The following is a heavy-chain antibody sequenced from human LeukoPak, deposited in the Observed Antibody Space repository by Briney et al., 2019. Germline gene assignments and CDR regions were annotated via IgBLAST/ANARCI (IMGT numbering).Heavy chain of an antibody. Sequence: GESLRLSCAASGFTFSSYGMHWVRQAPGKGLEWVAVISYDGSNKYYADSVKGRFTISRDNSKNTLYLQMNSLRAEDTAVYYCAKDLRAAGIHVVGPSSIYYYYGMDVWGQGTTVTVSS. J-gene: IGHJ6*02. D-gene: IGHD6-13*01. CDR1: GFTFSSYG. CDR3: AKDLRAAGIHVVGPSSIYYYYGMDV. CDR2: ISYDGSNK. V-gene: IGHV3-30*18.